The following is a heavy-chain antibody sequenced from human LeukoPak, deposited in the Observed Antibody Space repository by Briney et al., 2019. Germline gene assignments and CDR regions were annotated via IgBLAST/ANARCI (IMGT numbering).Heavy chain of an antibody. J-gene: IGHJ4*02. Sequence: GGSLRLSCAASGFTFSSYSMNWVRQAPGKGLEWVSYISSSSSTIYYADSVKGRFTISRDNAKNSLYLQMNSLRAEDTAVYYCAREGYSSSWYQDYWGQGTLVTVSS. V-gene: IGHV3-48*01. CDR3: AREGYSSSWYQDY. D-gene: IGHD6-13*01. CDR1: GFTFSSYS. CDR2: ISSSSSTI.